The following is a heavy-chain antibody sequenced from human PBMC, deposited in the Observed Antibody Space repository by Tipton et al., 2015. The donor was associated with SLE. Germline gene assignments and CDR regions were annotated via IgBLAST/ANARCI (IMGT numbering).Heavy chain of an antibody. CDR2: IYYSGST. CDR3: ARTIVDPIAAAGPVAFDI. D-gene: IGHD6-13*01. J-gene: IGHJ3*02. CDR1: GGSISSSSYY. Sequence: TLSLTCTVSGGSISSSSYYWGWIRQPPGKGLEWIGSIYYSGSTNYNPSLKSRVTISVDTSKNQFSLKLSSVTAADTAVYYCARTIVDPIAAAGPVAFDIWGQGTMVTVSS. V-gene: IGHV4-39*07.